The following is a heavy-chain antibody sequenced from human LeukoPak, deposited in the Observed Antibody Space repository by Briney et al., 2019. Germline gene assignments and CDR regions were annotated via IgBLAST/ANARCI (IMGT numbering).Heavy chain of an antibody. V-gene: IGHV3-7*01. CDR2: IKTDGSEK. J-gene: IGHJ6*02. D-gene: IGHD6-19*01. CDR1: GFTVSSYW. Sequence: GGSLRLSCAASGFTVSSYWMSWVRQAPGKGLEWVANIKTDGSEKYYVDSVKGRFTISRDNAKNSLYLQMNSLRAEDTAVYYCARDDSSGWSLYYYYYYGMDVWGQGTTVTVSS. CDR3: ARDDSSGWSLYYYYYYGMDV.